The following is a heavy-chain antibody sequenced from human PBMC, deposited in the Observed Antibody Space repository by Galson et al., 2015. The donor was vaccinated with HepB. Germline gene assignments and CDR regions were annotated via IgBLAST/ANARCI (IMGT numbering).Heavy chain of an antibody. J-gene: IGHJ4*02. V-gene: IGHV3-64D*06. D-gene: IGHD1-1*01. CDR1: GFTLSSID. Sequence: TLRLSCAASGFTLSSIDMHWVRQAPGKGLEYVAVMSSNGGSTHYAGSVKGRFTISRDNSKDMLYFQMSSLRNEDTAVYYCMGWAWQLEREFDYWGQGIPVTVSS. CDR2: MSSNGGST. CDR3: MGWAWQLEREFDY.